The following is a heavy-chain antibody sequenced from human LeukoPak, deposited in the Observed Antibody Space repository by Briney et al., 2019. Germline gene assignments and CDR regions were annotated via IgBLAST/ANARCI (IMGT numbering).Heavy chain of an antibody. V-gene: IGHV3-48*04. CDR2: ISSSGSTI. CDR3: AELGITMIGGV. CDR1: GFTFSSYW. D-gene: IGHD3-10*02. J-gene: IGHJ6*04. Sequence: GGSLRLSCAGSGFTFSSYWMSWVRQAPGKGLEWVSYISSSGSTIYYADSVKGRFTISRDNAKNSLYLQMNSLRAEDTAVYYCAELGITMIGGVWGKGTTVTISS.